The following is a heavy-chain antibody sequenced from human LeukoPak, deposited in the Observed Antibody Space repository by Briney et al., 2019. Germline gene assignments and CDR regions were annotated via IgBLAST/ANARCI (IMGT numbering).Heavy chain of an antibody. Sequence: GESLKISCKGSGYSFTSYWIGWVRQMPGKGLELMGGIYPGDSDTRYSPSFQGQVTISADKSISTAFLQWSSLKASDTAIYYCARQGVYYSDSSAFYHWGQGTQVTVSS. CDR3: ARQGVYYSDSSAFYH. V-gene: IGHV5-51*01. J-gene: IGHJ4*02. D-gene: IGHD3-22*01. CDR2: IYPGDSDT. CDR1: GYSFTSYW.